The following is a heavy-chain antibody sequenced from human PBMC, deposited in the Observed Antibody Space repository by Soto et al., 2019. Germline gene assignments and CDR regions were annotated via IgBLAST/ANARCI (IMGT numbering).Heavy chain of an antibody. D-gene: IGHD2-2*01. CDR2: INPNGGTT. CDR3: ARFLIVVVPVDLGVVSDYAMDV. Sequence: QVQLVQSRAEVKRPGASVRVSCKASGYSFTSYSIHWVRQAPGQGLEWMGRINPNGGTTTYAQKFQGRVSMTRDMSTSTVYMELNTLRSDDTAMYFCARFLIVVVPVDLGVVSDYAMDVWGQGTTVTVSS. J-gene: IGHJ6*02. CDR1: GYSFTSYS. V-gene: IGHV1-46*01.